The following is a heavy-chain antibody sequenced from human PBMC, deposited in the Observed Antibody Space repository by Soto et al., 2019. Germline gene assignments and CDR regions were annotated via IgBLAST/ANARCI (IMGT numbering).Heavy chain of an antibody. D-gene: IGHD2-15*01. CDR3: ARDRCSGGSCLDX. V-gene: IGHV1-69*13. Sequence: SVKVSCKASGGTFSSYAISWVRQAPGQGLEWMGGSIPIFGTANYAQKFQGRVTITAEESTSTDYMELCSLRSEDTAVYYCARDRCSGGSCLDXWGQVTLVTVSX. CDR1: GGTFSSYA. J-gene: IGHJ4*02. CDR2: SIPIFGTA.